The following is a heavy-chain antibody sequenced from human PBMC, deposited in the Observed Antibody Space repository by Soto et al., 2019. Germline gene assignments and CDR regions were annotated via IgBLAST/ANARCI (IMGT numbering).Heavy chain of an antibody. Sequence: PSETLSLTCTVSGGSISSYYWSWIRQPPGKGLEWIGYIYYSGSTNYNPSLKSRVTISVDTSKNQFSLKLSSVTAADTAVYYCARDIAEADYYFDYWGQGTLVIVS. J-gene: IGHJ4*02. CDR2: IYYSGST. CDR1: GGSISSYY. V-gene: IGHV4-59*08. CDR3: ARDIAEADYYFDY. D-gene: IGHD6-13*01.